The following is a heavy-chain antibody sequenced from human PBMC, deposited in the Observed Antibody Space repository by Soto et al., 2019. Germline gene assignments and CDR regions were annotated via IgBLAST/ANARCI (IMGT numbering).Heavy chain of an antibody. CDR3: ARDPNIVLVPAALRSYYYYYGMDV. J-gene: IGHJ6*02. V-gene: IGHV3-74*01. D-gene: IGHD2-2*01. Sequence: GGSLRLSCAASGFTFSTYWMHWVRQVPGKGLVWVSRIKSGGSSTSYADSVKGRFTISRDNAKNSLYLQMNSLRAEDTAVYYCARDPNIVLVPAALRSYYYYYGMDVWGQGTTVTV. CDR2: IKSGGSST. CDR1: GFTFSTYW.